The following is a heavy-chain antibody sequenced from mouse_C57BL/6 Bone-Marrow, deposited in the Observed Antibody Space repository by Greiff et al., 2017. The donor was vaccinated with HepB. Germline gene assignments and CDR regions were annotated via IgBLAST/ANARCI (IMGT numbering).Heavy chain of an antibody. CDR3: ARDLDSY. V-gene: IGHV5-4*01. CDR1: GFTFSSYA. D-gene: IGHD2-13*01. CDR2: ISDGGSYT. J-gene: IGHJ3*01. Sequence: EVKLMESGGGLVKPGGSLKLSCAASGFTFSSYAMSWVRQTPEKRLEWVATISDGGSYTYYPDNVKGRFTISRDNAKNNLYLQMSHLKSEDTAMYYCARDLDSYWGQGTLVTVSA.